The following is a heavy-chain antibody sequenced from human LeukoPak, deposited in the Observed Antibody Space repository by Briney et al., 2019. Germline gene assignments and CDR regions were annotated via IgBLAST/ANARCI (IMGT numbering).Heavy chain of an antibody. V-gene: IGHV4-59*08. D-gene: IGHD2-8*01. CDR2: VYHTGST. CDR1: GGSISSYY. Sequence: PSETLSLTCTVSGGSISSYYWTCIRQPPGKGLEWIGYVYHTGSTNYNPSLQSRVTISVDTSKNQFSLRLSSVTAADTAVYYCARRVGVKPKYCFDYWGQGMLVTVSS. CDR3: ARRVGVKPKYCFDY. J-gene: IGHJ4*02.